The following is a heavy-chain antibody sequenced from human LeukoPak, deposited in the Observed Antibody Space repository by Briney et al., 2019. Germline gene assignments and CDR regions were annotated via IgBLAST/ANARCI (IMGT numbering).Heavy chain of an antibody. Sequence: GGSLRLSCAASGFTFSSYAMGWVRQAPGKGLEWVSAISGTGGTTNYADSVKGRFTVSRDNSKNTLYLQMNSLRAEDTAVYYCARDYGGNSDNWFDPWGQGTLVTVSS. CDR2: ISGTGGTT. V-gene: IGHV3-23*01. CDR3: ARDYGGNSDNWFDP. D-gene: IGHD4-23*01. J-gene: IGHJ5*02. CDR1: GFTFSSYA.